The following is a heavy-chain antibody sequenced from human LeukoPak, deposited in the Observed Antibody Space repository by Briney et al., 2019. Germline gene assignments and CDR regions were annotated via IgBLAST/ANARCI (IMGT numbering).Heavy chain of an antibody. D-gene: IGHD5-12*01. CDR2: IYHSGTT. V-gene: IGHV4-30-2*01. CDR3: ASGNTGYDRDAFDI. Sequence: SQTLSLTCAVSGGSISSGGYSWSWVRQPPGEGLEWVGYIYHSGTTYYNPSLQSRVTIPLDRSKNQFSLRLSSMTAADTAVYYCASGNTGYDRDAFDIWGQGTMVTVSS. CDR1: GGSISSGGYS. J-gene: IGHJ3*02.